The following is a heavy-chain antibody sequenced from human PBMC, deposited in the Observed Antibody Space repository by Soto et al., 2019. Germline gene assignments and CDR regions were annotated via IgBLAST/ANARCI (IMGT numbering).Heavy chain of an antibody. CDR2: IVVGSGNT. D-gene: IGHD3-3*01. J-gene: IGHJ3*02. Sequence: SVKVSCKASGFTFTSSAVHWVRQARGQRLEWIGWIVVGSGNTNYAQKFQERVTITRDMSTSTAYMELSSLRSEDTAVYYCAAPGVLRFLEWQDPHLDIWGQGTMVTVSS. V-gene: IGHV1-58*01. CDR3: AAPGVLRFLEWQDPHLDI. CDR1: GFTFTSSA.